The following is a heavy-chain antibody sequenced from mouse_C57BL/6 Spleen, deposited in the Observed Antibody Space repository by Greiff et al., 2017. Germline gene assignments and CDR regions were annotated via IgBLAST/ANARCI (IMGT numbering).Heavy chain of an antibody. CDR1: GYSITSGYY. D-gene: IGHD1-1*01. J-gene: IGHJ1*03. CDR3: ARAIYYGSSYWYFDV. Sequence: EVKLQESGPGLVKPSQSLSLTCSVTGYSITSGYYWNWIRQFPGNKLEWMGYISYDGSNNYNPSLKNRISITRDTSKNQFFLKLNSVTTEDTATYYCARAIYYGSSYWYFDVWGTGTTVTVSS. V-gene: IGHV3-6*01. CDR2: ISYDGSN.